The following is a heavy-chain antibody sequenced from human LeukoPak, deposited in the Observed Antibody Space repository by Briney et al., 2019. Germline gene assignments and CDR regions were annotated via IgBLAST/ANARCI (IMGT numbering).Heavy chain of an antibody. CDR1: GVSISSGSYY. CDR2: IYTSGST. CDR3: ARARGYSYGYVDY. V-gene: IGHV4-61*02. J-gene: IGHJ4*02. Sequence: PSETLSLTCTVSGVSISSGSYYWSWLRQPAGKGLEWIGRIYTSGSTNYNPSLKSRVTISVDTSKNQFSLKLSSVTAADTAVYYCARARGYSYGYVDYWGQGTLVTVSS. D-gene: IGHD5-18*01.